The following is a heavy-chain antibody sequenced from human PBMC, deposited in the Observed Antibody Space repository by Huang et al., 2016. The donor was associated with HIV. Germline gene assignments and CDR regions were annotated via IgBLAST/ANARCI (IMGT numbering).Heavy chain of an antibody. CDR2: MYHGDSGT. CDR1: GYRFRSNW. J-gene: IGHJ6*02. CDR3: ARLIGSPSFYYGLDV. D-gene: IGHD3-10*01. Sequence: EVQLVQSGAEVKRPGESLKISCKGSGYRFRSNWIGWVRQMPGKGLEWMGIMYHGDSGTRYSPAFQGQVHLSADKSINTAYLQWSSLKASDTAMYYCARLIGSPSFYYGLDVWGQGTTVTVSS. V-gene: IGHV5-51*01.